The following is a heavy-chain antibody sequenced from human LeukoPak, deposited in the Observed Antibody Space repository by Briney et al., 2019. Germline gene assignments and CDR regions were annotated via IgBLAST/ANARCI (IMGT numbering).Heavy chain of an antibody. D-gene: IGHD3-22*01. Sequence: SETLSLTCSVSGASFSSFYWSWIRQPPGKGLEWIGYIYYSGSTNYNPSLKSRVTISVDTSKNQFSLKVNSVTAADTAVYYCARDHYYNSSGYTFRHWGQGTLVTVSS. CDR3: ARDHYYNSSGYTFRH. V-gene: IGHV4-59*01. J-gene: IGHJ1*01. CDR1: GASFSSFY. CDR2: IYYSGST.